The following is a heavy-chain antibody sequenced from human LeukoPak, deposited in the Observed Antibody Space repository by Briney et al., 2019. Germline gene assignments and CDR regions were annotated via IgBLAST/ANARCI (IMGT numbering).Heavy chain of an antibody. D-gene: IGHD4-17*01. J-gene: IGHJ4*02. CDR1: GFTFSSYW. Sequence: GGSLRLSCAASGFTFSSYWIHWVRQAPGKGLEWVANIKLDGSEKDYVDSVKGRFTISRDNAKNSLYLQMNSLRAEDTAVYYCAKDSYGDYVCDYWGQGTLVTVSS. CDR2: IKLDGSEK. CDR3: AKDSYGDYVCDY. V-gene: IGHV3-7*01.